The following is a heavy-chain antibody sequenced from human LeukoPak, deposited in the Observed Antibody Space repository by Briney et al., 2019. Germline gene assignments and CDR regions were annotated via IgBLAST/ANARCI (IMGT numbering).Heavy chain of an antibody. CDR1: GFTFSSYW. Sequence: GGSLRLSCAASGFTFSSYWMSWVRQAPGQGLEWVANIKEDGSEKYYVDSVKGRFTISRDNAKNSLSLQMNSLRAEDTAVYFCARERPSVIPFGGFNQGYSFDMWGQGTMVTVSS. V-gene: IGHV3-7*01. D-gene: IGHD3-16*01. CDR3: ARERPSVIPFGGFNQGYSFDM. J-gene: IGHJ3*02. CDR2: IKEDGSEK.